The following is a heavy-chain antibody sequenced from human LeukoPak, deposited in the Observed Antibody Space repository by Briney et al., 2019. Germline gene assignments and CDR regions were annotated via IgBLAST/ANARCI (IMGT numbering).Heavy chain of an antibody. J-gene: IGHJ4*02. V-gene: IGHV3-23*01. CDR2: ISGSGGST. CDR3: AKDITSIAVAPIDY. CDR1: GFTFSGYA. D-gene: IGHD6-19*01. Sequence: GGSLRLSCAASGFTFSGYAMSWVRQAPGKGLEWVSAISGSGGSTYYADSVKGRFTISRDNSKNTLYLQMNSLRAEDTAVYYCAKDITSIAVAPIDYWGQGTLVTVSS.